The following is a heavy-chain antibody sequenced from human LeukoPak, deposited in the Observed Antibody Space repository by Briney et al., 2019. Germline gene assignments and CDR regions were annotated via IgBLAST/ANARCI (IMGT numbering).Heavy chain of an antibody. J-gene: IGHJ4*02. CDR3: AADMYSSGWYPRDY. Sequence: SETLSLTCTVSGHSISSGYYWGWIRQPPGKGLEWIGSIYHSGSTYYNPSLKSRVTISVDTSKNQFSLKLSSVTAADTAVYYCAADMYSSGWYPRDYWGQGTLVTVSS. CDR2: IYHSGST. D-gene: IGHD6-19*01. V-gene: IGHV4-38-2*02. CDR1: GHSISSGYY.